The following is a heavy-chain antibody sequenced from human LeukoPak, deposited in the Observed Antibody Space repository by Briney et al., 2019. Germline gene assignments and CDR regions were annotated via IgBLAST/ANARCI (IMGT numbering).Heavy chain of an antibody. J-gene: IGHJ4*02. CDR2: IHPGDSNT. CDR1: GCCFTNYW. CDR3: ARRRGDTVAGPDY. Sequence: GESLQISCQGSGCCFTNYWIVWVRRQPGQSLEYMGIIHPGDSNTKYSPSFEGQVIISVDKSISTAYLQWSSLKASDSAIYYCARRRGDTVAGPDYWGQGTLVTVSS. V-gene: IGHV5-51*01. D-gene: IGHD6-19*01.